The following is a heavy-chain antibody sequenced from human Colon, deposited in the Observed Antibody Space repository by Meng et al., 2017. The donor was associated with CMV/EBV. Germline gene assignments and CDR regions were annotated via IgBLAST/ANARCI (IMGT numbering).Heavy chain of an antibody. CDR1: GFSVSSNY. Sequence: GGSLRLSCAVSGFSVSSNYMTWVRQAPGKGLEWVSVIYKGGNIKYSDSVKGRFTIFRDNSQNTLYLQMNSLGADDTAIYYCAKSTPDHFDHYFGARAQGILVTVSS. V-gene: IGHV3-53*01. CDR3: AKSTPDHFDHYFGA. CDR2: IYKGGNI. J-gene: IGHJ5*02. D-gene: IGHD3-9*01.